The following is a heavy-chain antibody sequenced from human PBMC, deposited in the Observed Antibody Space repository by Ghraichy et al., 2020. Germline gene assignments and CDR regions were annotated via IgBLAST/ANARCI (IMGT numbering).Heavy chain of an antibody. CDR2: IKNEGEGGTT. J-gene: IGHJ4*02. D-gene: IGHD4-11*01. V-gene: IGHV3-15*01. CDR3: TTGNRTYYFDY. CDR1: GFIFSHAW. Sequence: GGSLRLSCAASGFIFSHAWMTWVRQTPGKGLEWVGRIKNEGEGGTTDYTAALKDRIIISRSDSKNMLYLQMNSLTTEDTGVYYCTTGNRTYYFDYWGQGTLVTVSS.